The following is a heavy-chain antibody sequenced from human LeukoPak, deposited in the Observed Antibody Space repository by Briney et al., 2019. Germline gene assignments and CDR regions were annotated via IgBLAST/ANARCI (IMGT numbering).Heavy chain of an antibody. CDR3: GRIVYSSSIDY. J-gene: IGHJ4*02. CDR1: GGSISSYY. D-gene: IGHD6-6*01. CDR2: IYYSGST. V-gene: IGHV4-59*01. Sequence: SETLSLTCTVSGGSISSYYWSWIRQPPGKGLEWIGYIYYSGSTNYNPSLKSRVTISVDTSKNQFSLKLSSVTAADTAVYYCGRIVYSSSIDYWGQGTLVTVSS.